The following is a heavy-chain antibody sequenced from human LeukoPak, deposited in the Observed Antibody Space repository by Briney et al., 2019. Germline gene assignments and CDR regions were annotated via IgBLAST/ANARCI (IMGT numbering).Heavy chain of an antibody. CDR1: GFIVSNNY. J-gene: IGHJ4*02. V-gene: IGHV3-66*01. D-gene: IGHD5-18*01. CDR3: SRVGYTYKTRAL. CDR2: IYSDGRT. Sequence: GGSLRLSCAASGFIVSNNYMLWVHQAPGKGLEWVSAIYSDGRTYYADSVRGRFTISRDISKSTLYLQMSSLRAEDTAVYFCSRVGYTYKTRALWGQGTLVTVSS.